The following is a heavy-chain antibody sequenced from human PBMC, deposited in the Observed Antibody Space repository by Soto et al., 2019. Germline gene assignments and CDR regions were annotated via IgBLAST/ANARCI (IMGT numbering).Heavy chain of an antibody. CDR1: GGTFSSYA. Sequence: SVKVSCKASGGTFSSYAISWVRQAPGQGLEWMGGIIPIFGTANYAQKFQGRVTVTADKSTSTAYMELSSLRSEDTAVYYCARDEDIVVVPAAISDYYYGMDVWGQGTTVTVSS. V-gene: IGHV1-69*06. D-gene: IGHD2-2*01. J-gene: IGHJ6*02. CDR3: ARDEDIVVVPAAISDYYYGMDV. CDR2: IIPIFGTA.